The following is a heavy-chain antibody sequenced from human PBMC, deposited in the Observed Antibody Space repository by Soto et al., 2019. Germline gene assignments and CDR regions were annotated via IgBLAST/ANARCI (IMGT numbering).Heavy chain of an antibody. CDR3: AKDYELDY. D-gene: IGHD2-2*01. V-gene: IGHV3-30*18. J-gene: IGHJ4*02. CDR1: GFTFSSYG. Sequence: GGSLRLSCAASGFTFSSYGMHWVRQAPGKGLEWVAVISYDGSNKYYADSVKGRFTISRDNSKNTLYLQLSSLRAEDTAVYYCAKDYELDYWGQGTLVTVSS. CDR2: ISYDGSNK.